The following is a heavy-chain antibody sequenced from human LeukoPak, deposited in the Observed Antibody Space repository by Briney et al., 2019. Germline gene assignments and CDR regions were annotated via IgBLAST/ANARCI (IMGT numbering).Heavy chain of an antibody. CDR2: IYNSGRT. V-gene: IGHV4-31*03. CDR3: ARGAKMATRGFDY. J-gene: IGHJ4*02. Sequence: SQTLSLTCTVSGGSISSGGYYWNWIRQHPGKGLEWIGYIYNSGRTHTKPSLKSRVTISVDTSKNQLSLKLRYVTPADTAVYYCARGAKMATRGFDYWGQGTPVTVSS. D-gene: IGHD5-24*01. CDR1: GGSISSGGYY.